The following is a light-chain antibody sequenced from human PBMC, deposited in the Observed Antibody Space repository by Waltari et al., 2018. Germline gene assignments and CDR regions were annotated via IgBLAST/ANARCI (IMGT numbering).Light chain of an antibody. CDR3: QKYNSESLT. J-gene: IGKJ3*01. V-gene: IGKV1-27*01. CDR2: GTS. Sequence: DIQMTQSPSSRSASLGARVTITCRASQDISKYLAWSQQKPGKVPKLLIYGTSTSQPGVPSRFSGSGSGTDYTLTISSLQPEDVATYYCQKYNSESLTFGPGTRVDIK. CDR1: QDISKY.